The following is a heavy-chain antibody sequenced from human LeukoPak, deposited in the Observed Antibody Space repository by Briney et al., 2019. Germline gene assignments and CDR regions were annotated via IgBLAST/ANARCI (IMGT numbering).Heavy chain of an antibody. CDR2: IYYSGST. J-gene: IGHJ4*02. CDR3: ARLSSSWDSGYFDY. Sequence: SETLSLTCTVSGGSISSYYWSWIRQPPGKGLEWIGYIYYSGSTNYNPSLKSRATISVDTSKNQFSLKLSSVTAADTAVYYCARLSSSWDSGYFDYWGQGTLVTVSS. V-gene: IGHV4-59*01. D-gene: IGHD6-13*01. CDR1: GGSISSYY.